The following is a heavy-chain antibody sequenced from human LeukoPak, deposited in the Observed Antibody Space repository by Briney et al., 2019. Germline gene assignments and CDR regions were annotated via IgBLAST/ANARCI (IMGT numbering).Heavy chain of an antibody. CDR1: GYTFTSYY. J-gene: IGHJ4*02. Sequence: ASVKVSCKASGYTFTSYYMHWVRQAPGQGLEWMGIINPSGGRTSYAQKFQGRVTMTRDTSTRTVYMELSSLRSEDTAVYYCARNGLWSPQARSFDYWGQGTLVTVSS. V-gene: IGHV1-46*01. CDR3: ARNGLWSPQARSFDY. CDR2: INPSGGRT. D-gene: IGHD3-16*01.